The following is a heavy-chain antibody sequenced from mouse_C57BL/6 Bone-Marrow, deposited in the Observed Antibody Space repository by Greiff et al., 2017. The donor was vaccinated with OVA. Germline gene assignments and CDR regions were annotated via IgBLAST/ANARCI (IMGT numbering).Heavy chain of an antibody. CDR2: IDPSDSYT. CDR1: GYTFTSYW. V-gene: IGHV1-69*01. CDR3: ARDYGSPYY. D-gene: IGHD1-1*01. J-gene: IGHJ2*01. Sequence: VKLQQPGAELVMPGASVKLSCKASGYTFTSYWMHWVKQRPGQGLEWIGEIDPSDSYTNYNQKFKGKSTLTVDKSSSTAYMQLSSLTSEDSAVYYCARDYGSPYYWGQGTTLTVSS.